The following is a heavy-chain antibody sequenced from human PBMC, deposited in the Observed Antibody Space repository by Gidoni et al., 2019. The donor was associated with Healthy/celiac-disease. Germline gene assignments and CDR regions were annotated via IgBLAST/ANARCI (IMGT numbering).Heavy chain of an antibody. CDR1: GGTFSSYA. CDR3: ARDPRGEPLDY. V-gene: IGHV1-69*09. D-gene: IGHD1-26*01. Sequence: QVQLVQSWAEVKKPGSSVNVSCKASGGTFSSYAISWVRQAPGQGLEWMGRIIPILGIANYAQKFQGRVTITADKSTSTAYMELSSLRSEDTAVYYCARDPRGEPLDYWGQGTLVTVSS. CDR2: IIPILGIA. J-gene: IGHJ4*02.